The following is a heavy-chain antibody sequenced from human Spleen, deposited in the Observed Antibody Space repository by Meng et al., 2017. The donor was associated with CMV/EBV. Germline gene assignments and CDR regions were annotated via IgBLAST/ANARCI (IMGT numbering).Heavy chain of an antibody. J-gene: IGHJ5*02. V-gene: IGHV6-1*01. CDR3: ARDLNYYDSSGNYYVGWLDP. CDR1: GDNVSSNSAA. D-gene: IGHD3-22*01. CDR2: TYYRSKWYN. Sequence: SETLSLTCAISGDNVSSNSAAWNWIRQSPSRGLEWLRRTYYRSKWYNDFAPSVKSRITFNPDTSKNQLSLHLTSVTPEDTAVYYCARDLNYYDSSGNYYVGWLDPWGQGTLVTVSS.